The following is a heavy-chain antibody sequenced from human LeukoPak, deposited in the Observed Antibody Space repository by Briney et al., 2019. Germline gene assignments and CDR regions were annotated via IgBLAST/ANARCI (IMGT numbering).Heavy chain of an antibody. CDR1: GGSISSYD. CDR2: IYTSGST. V-gene: IGHV4-4*07. Sequence: SETLSLTCTVSGGSISSYDWSWIRQPAGKGLEWIWRIYTSGSTNYNPSLKSRVTMSVDTSKNQFSLKLSSVTAADTAVYYCARDSGYSSSWYDNWFDPWGQGTLVTVSS. CDR3: ARDSGYSSSWYDNWFDP. J-gene: IGHJ5*02. D-gene: IGHD6-13*01.